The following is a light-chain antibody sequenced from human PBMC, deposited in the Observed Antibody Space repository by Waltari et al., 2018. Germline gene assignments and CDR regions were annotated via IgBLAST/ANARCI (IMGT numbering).Light chain of an antibody. CDR1: SSDVGGYNY. CDR3: CSYAGSYSYV. CDR2: DVS. Sequence: QSALTQPRSVSGSPGQSVTISCTGTSSDVGGYNYVSWYQQHPVKAPKLRIYDVSKRPSGAPDRFSSSKSGNTASLTISGLQAEDEADYYCCSYAGSYSYVFGTGTKVTVL. J-gene: IGLJ1*01. V-gene: IGLV2-11*01.